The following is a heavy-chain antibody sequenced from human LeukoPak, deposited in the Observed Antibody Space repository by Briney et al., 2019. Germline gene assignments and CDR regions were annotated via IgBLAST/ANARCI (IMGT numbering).Heavy chain of an antibody. CDR3: ARDSDSSGPTSLDAFDI. CDR1: GYTFTGYY. V-gene: IGHV1-2*02. D-gene: IGHD3-22*01. Sequence: SVKVSFKASGYTFTGYYMHWVRQAPGQGLEWMGWINSNSGGTNYAQKFQGRVTITADKSTSTAYMELSSLRSEDTAVYYCARDSDSSGPTSLDAFDIWGQGTMVTVSS. J-gene: IGHJ3*02. CDR2: INSNSGGT.